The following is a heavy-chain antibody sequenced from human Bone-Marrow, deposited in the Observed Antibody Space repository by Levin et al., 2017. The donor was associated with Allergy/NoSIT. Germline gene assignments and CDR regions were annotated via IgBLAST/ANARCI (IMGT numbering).Heavy chain of an antibody. V-gene: IGHV3-66*01. CDR3: ARDGGVQVGGDY. D-gene: IGHD2-8*02. CDR1: GFSVSSNY. J-gene: IGHJ4*02. CDR2: IYSEGTT. Sequence: GGSLRLSCVASGFSVSSNYMRWLRQAPGKGLEWVSLIYSEGTTDYADSVKGRFTISRDKSKNTLYLQMNSLRVEDTAVYYCARDGGVQVGGDYVGQGTLVTVPS.